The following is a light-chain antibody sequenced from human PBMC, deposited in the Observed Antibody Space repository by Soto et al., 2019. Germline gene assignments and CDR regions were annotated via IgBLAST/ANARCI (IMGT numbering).Light chain of an antibody. CDR2: GAS. CDR3: QESGRSPRA. Sequence: EIVLTQSPGTLSLSPGARATLSSRASQSVGTNLAWYQQRPGQAPRILVYGASTRASGIPPRFSGSGSGTDWNLSISRIEPKDVPVCHRQESGRSPRAFAEGTKLDIK. CDR1: QSVGTN. J-gene: IGKJ1*01. V-gene: IGKV3-20*01.